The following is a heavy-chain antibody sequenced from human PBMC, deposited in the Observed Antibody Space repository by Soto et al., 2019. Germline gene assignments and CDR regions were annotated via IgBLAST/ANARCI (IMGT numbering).Heavy chain of an antibody. V-gene: IGHV1-3*01. Sequence: QVQLVQSGAEVKKPGASVKVSCKASGYTFNSYVLHWVRQAPGQRLEWMGWINAGNGKTKYSQKLQGRLTFARDTSPSTAYMELSSLRSEDTAVYYCARVNVGGELHKGKLEYWGQGTLVTVSS. D-gene: IGHD1-26*01. J-gene: IGHJ4*02. CDR1: GYTFNSYV. CDR2: INAGNGKT. CDR3: ARVNVGGELHKGKLEY.